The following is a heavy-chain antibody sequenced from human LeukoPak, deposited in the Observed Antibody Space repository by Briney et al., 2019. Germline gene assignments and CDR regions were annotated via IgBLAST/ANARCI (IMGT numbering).Heavy chain of an antibody. CDR2: VGRSGANT. D-gene: IGHD3-16*01. CDR3: AKDDAWGRFYH. CDR1: GFTFNIHG. J-gene: IGHJ1*01. V-gene: IGHV3-23*01. Sequence: GGSLRLSCVASGFTFNIHGMNWVRQAPGKGLEWVSGVGRSGANTYYADSVKGRFTISRDNSKNTVYLQMNSLRADDTAIYYWAKDDAWGRFYHWGQGTLVTVSS.